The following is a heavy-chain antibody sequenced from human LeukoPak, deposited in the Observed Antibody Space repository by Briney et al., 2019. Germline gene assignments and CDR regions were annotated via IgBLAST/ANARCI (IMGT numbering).Heavy chain of an antibody. CDR2: IIPIFGTA. V-gene: IGHV1-69*05. D-gene: IGHD3-3*01. CDR1: GGTFSSYA. J-gene: IGHJ4*02. CDR3: ARHGKDREALRFLSQPYYFDY. Sequence: GASVKVSCKASGGTFSSYAISWVRQAPGQGLEWMGGIIPIFGTANYAQKFQGRVTITTDESTSTAYMELSSLRSEDTAVYYCARHGKDREALRFLSQPYYFDYWGQGTLVTVSS.